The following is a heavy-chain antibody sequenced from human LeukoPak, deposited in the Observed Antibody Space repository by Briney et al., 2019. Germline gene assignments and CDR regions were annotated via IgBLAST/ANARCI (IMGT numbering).Heavy chain of an antibody. J-gene: IGHJ3*02. V-gene: IGHV1-18*01. CDR3: ARPYDSSGYPDAFDI. D-gene: IGHD3-22*01. CDR2: FSTYNGNT. Sequence: ASEKVSCKASGYSFISYGLNWVRQAPGQGLEWMGWFSTYNGNTKYAQKVQGRVTMTIDTSTSAAYMELRSLRSDDTAVYYCARPYDSSGYPDAFDIWGQGTMVTVSS. CDR1: GYSFISYG.